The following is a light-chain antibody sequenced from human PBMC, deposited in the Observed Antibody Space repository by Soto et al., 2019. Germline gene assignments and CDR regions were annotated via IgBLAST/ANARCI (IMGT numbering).Light chain of an antibody. CDR1: QSISNY. CDR2: DAS. CDR3: HQRYDWPIT. J-gene: IGKJ5*01. Sequence: EIVLTQSPATLSLSPGERATLSCRANQSISNYLAWYQKRPGQAPRLLIYDASKRATGIPARFSGSGSGTDFNLTISRLETEDFAVYYCHQRYDWPITFGQGTRLEIK. V-gene: IGKV3-11*01.